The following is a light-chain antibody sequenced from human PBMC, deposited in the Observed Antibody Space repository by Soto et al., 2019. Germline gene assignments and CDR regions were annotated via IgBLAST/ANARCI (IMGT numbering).Light chain of an antibody. Sequence: EIVMTQSPATLSVSPGERATLSCTASHYVYSNVAWFQQRPGQAPRLLIYRASTRATGTPARFSGSGSGTEFTLTITSLLSEDFALYYCQQYHNLWTFGQGTRWISN. CDR1: HYVYSN. CDR2: RAS. V-gene: IGKV3-15*01. J-gene: IGKJ1*01. CDR3: QQYHNLWT.